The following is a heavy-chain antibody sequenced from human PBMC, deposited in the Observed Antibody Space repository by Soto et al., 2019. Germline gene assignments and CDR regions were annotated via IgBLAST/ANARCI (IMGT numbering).Heavy chain of an antibody. CDR1: GGSFSGYY. CDR2: INHSGST. Sequence: SETLSLTCAVYGGSFSGYYWSWIRQPPGKGLEWIGEINHSGSTNYNPSLKSRVTISVDTSKNQFSLKLSSVTAADTAVYYCARAPLFRVVVPAAMQGYRYYFDYWGQGTLVTVSS. D-gene: IGHD2-2*01. V-gene: IGHV4-34*01. CDR3: ARAPLFRVVVPAAMQGYRYYFDY. J-gene: IGHJ4*02.